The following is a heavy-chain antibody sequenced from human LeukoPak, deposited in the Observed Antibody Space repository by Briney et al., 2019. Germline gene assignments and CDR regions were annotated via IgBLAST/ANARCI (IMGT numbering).Heavy chain of an antibody. V-gene: IGHV4-39*01. CDR1: GGSISSSSYY. D-gene: IGHD3-16*01. Sequence: SETLSLTCTVSGGSISSSSYYWGWFRQPPGKRLEWVGSISYSGSTYYNPSLKSRLTIFVDTSKNQFSLRLNSVTAADTALYYCAKRKGVWGNYFDPWGQGILVTVSS. CDR2: ISYSGST. CDR3: AKRKGVWGNYFDP. J-gene: IGHJ5*02.